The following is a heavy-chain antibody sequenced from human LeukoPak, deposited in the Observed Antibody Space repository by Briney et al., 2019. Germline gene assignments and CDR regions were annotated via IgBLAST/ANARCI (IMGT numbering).Heavy chain of an antibody. CDR2: IYHSGST. CDR3: ARDQYYYDRSGYYAFDI. Sequence: SETLSLTCAVYGGSFSGYYWGWIRQPPGKGLEWLGDIYHSGSTYYNPSLKSRVTILVDTSKNQFSLKLSSVTAADTAVYYCARDQYYYDRSGYYAFDIWGQGTMVTVSS. V-gene: IGHV4-34*01. D-gene: IGHD3-22*01. CDR1: GGSFSGYY. J-gene: IGHJ3*02.